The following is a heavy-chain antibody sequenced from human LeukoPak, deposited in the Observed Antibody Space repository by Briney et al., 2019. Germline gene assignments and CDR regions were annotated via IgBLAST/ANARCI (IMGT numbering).Heavy chain of an antibody. CDR2: ISGSGGST. CDR3: AKDFYGGSRGGFDY. J-gene: IGHJ4*02. CDR1: GFTFSSYA. V-gene: IGHV3-23*01. Sequence: GGSLRLSCAASGFTFSSYAMSWVRQAPGKGLEWVSAISGSGGSTYYADSVKGRFTISRDNSKNTLYLQMNSLRAEDTAVYYCAKDFYGGSRGGFDYWGQGTLSLSPQ. D-gene: IGHD1-26*01.